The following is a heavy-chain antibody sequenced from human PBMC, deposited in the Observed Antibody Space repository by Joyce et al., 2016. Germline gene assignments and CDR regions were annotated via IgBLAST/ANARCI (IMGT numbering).Heavy chain of an antibody. J-gene: IGHJ6*04. Sequence: QVQLVQSGAEVKKPGASVKVSCKVSGKSLTEVSIHWVRQAPGKVPEWMGGFDSEDAETVSAQTFQGRFIMTEDTATDTAYMELRSLRSDDTAVYYCATDLSCGSASCRSYYYYMDVWGKGTTVTVSA. D-gene: IGHD3-16*01. CDR1: GKSLTEVS. V-gene: IGHV1-24*01. CDR2: FDSEDAET. CDR3: ATDLSCGSASCRSYYYYMDV.